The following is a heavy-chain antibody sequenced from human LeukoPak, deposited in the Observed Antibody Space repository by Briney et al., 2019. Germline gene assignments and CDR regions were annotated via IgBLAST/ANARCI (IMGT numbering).Heavy chain of an antibody. CDR2: ISGSGGST. D-gene: IGHD2-2*01. J-gene: IGHJ4*02. CDR1: GFTFSSYA. CDR3: AKDPANDPSRFDY. V-gene: IGHV3-23*01. Sequence: PGGSLRLSCAASGFTFSSYATSWVRQAPGKGLEWVSAISGSGGSTYYADSVKGRFTISRDNSKNTLYLQMNSLRAEDTAVYYCAKDPANDPSRFDYWGQGTLVTVSS.